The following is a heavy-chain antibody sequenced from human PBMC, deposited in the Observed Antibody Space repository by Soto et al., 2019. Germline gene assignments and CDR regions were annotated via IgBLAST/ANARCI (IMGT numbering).Heavy chain of an antibody. CDR3: ARRVNYYDSSGYYWGWDY. J-gene: IGHJ4*02. Sequence: QLQLQESGPGLVKPSETLSLTCTVSGGSISSSSYYWGWIRQPPGKGLEWIGSIYYSGSTYYNPSLKSRVTISVDTSKNQFSLKLSSVTAADTAVYYCARRVNYYDSSGYYWGWDYWGQGTLVTVSS. V-gene: IGHV4-39*01. CDR2: IYYSGST. CDR1: GGSISSSSYY. D-gene: IGHD3-22*01.